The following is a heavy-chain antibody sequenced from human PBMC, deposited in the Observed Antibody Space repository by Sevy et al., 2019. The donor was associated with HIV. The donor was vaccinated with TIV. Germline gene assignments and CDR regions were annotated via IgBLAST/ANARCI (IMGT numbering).Heavy chain of an antibody. V-gene: IGHV1-2*02. CDR2: INPNSGGT. CDR3: ARDGKGGDNYDFWSGYYTREYYFDY. D-gene: IGHD3-3*01. Sequence: ASVKVSCKASGYTFTGYYMHWVRQAPGQGLEWMGWINPNSGGTNYAQKFQGRVTMTRDTSISTAYMELSRLRSDDTAVYYCARDGKGGDNYDFWSGYYTREYYFDYWGQGTLVTVSS. J-gene: IGHJ4*02. CDR1: GYTFTGYY.